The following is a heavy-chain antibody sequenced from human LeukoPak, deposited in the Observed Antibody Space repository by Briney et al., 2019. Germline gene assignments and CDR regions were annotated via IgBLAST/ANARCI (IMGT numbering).Heavy chain of an antibody. D-gene: IGHD5-18*01. J-gene: IGHJ5*02. V-gene: IGHV1-2*06. Sequence: ASVKVSCKASGYTFTGYYMHWVRQAPGQGLEWMGRINPNSGGTNYAQKFQGRVTMTRDTSISTAYMKLSRLRSDDPAVYYCARDHRDLRGYSFIFYNWFDPWGQGTLVTVSS. CDR1: GYTFTGYY. CDR3: ARDHRDLRGYSFIFYNWFDP. CDR2: INPNSGGT.